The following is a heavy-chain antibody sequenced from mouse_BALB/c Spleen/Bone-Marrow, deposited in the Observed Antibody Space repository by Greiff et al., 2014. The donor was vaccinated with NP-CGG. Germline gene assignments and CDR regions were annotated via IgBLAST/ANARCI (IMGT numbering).Heavy chain of an antibody. Sequence: DVKLQESGGGLVKHGGSLKLSCAASGFTFSSYTMSWVRQTPEKRLEWVATISSGGGNTYYPDSVKGRFTISRDNAKNNLYLQMSSLRSEDTALYYCARYGSGTFAYWGQGTLVTVSA. D-gene: IGHD3-1*01. CDR2: ISSGGGNT. J-gene: IGHJ3*01. CDR1: GFTFSSYT. CDR3: ARYGSGTFAY. V-gene: IGHV5-9*03.